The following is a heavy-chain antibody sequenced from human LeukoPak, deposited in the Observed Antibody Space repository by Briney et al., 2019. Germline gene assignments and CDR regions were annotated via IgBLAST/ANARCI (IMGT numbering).Heavy chain of an antibody. J-gene: IGHJ5*02. D-gene: IGHD6-13*01. CDR1: GGSISSSSYY. CDR2: IYYSGST. V-gene: IGHV4-39*07. Sequence: SETLSLTCTVSGGSISSSSYYWGWIRQPPGKGLEWIGSIYYSGSTYYNPSLKSRVTISVDTSKNQFSLKLSSVTAADTAVYYCASVTAAAGTDWFDPWGQGTLVTVSS. CDR3: ASVTAAAGTDWFDP.